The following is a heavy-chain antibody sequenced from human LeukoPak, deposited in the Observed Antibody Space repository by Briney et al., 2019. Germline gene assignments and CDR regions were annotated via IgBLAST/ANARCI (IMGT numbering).Heavy chain of an antibody. D-gene: IGHD3-10*01. Sequence: SETLSLTCTVSGGSISSYYWSWIRQPPGKGLEWIGYIYHSGSTNYNPSLKSRVTISVDTSKNQFSLKLSSVTAADMAVYYCARGLPYYYGSGRLNCSWFDPWGQGTLVTVSS. CDR3: ARGLPYYYGSGRLNCSWFDP. CDR2: IYHSGST. V-gene: IGHV4-59*01. CDR1: GGSISSYY. J-gene: IGHJ5*02.